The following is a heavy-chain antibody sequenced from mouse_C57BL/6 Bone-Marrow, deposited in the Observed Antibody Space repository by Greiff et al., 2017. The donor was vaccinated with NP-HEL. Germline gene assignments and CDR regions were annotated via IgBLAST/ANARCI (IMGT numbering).Heavy chain of an antibody. CDR1: GYTFTSYW. D-gene: IGHD2-4*01. V-gene: IGHV1-72*01. CDR3: ARGGIYYDYDEDGPDLYFDV. J-gene: IGHJ1*03. CDR2: IDPKSGGT. Sequence: QVQLQQPGAELVKPGASVKLSCKASGYTFTSYWMPWVKQRPGRGLEWIGRIDPKSGGTKYNEKFKSKATLTVDKSSSTASMQVRSLTSEDSAVYYCARGGIYYDYDEDGPDLYFDVWGTGTTVTVSS.